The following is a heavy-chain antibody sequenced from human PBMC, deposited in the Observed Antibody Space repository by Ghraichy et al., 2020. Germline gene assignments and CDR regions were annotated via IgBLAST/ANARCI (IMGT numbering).Heavy chain of an antibody. J-gene: IGHJ3*02. V-gene: IGHV3-23*01. CDR3: AKDLRGATNPDAFDI. Sequence: GALRLSCAASGFTFSSYAMSWVRQAPGKGLEWVSAISGSGGSTYYADSVKGRFTISRDNSKNTLYLQMNSLRAEDTAVYYCAKDLRGATNPDAFDIWGQGTMVTVSS. D-gene: IGHD1-14*01. CDR1: GFTFSSYA. CDR2: ISGSGGST.